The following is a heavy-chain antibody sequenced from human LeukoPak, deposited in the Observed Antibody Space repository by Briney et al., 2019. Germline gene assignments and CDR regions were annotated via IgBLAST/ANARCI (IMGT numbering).Heavy chain of an antibody. J-gene: IGHJ6*02. V-gene: IGHV3-15*01. CDR1: GFTFSNAW. CDR2: IKSKTDGGTT. D-gene: IGHD3-3*01. Sequence: GGSLRLSCAASGFTFSNAWMNWVRQAPGKGLEWVGRIKSKTDGGTTDYAAPVKGRFTISRDDSKNTLYLQMNSLKTEDTAVYYCTTAEGLGITIFVMDVWGQGTTVTVSS. CDR3: TTAEGLGITIFVMDV.